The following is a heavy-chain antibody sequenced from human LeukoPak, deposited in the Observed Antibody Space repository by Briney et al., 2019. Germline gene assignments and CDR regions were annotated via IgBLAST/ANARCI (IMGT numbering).Heavy chain of an antibody. J-gene: IGHJ4*02. CDR3: ARARVTRTYYYDSSGYFDGDY. CDR1: GGTFSSYA. V-gene: IGHV1-69*04. D-gene: IGHD3-22*01. Sequence: SVKVSRKASGGTFSSYAISWVRQAPGQGLEWMGRIIPILGIANYAQKFQGRVTITADKSTSTAYMELSSLRSEDTAVYYCARARVTRTYYYDSSGYFDGDYWGQGTLVTVSS. CDR2: IIPILGIA.